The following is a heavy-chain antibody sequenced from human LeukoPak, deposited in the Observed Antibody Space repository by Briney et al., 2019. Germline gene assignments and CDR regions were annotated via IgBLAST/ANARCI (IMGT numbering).Heavy chain of an antibody. J-gene: IGHJ4*02. CDR2: IYTSGST. V-gene: IGHV4-4*07. Sequence: SETLSLTCTVSGGSISSYYWSWIRQPAGKGLEWIGRIYTSGSTNYNPSLKSRVTISVDTSKNQFSLKLSSVTAADTAVYYCARTPLEWLFHYFDYWGQGTLVTVSS. CDR1: GGSISSYY. CDR3: ARTPLEWLFHYFDY. D-gene: IGHD3-3*01.